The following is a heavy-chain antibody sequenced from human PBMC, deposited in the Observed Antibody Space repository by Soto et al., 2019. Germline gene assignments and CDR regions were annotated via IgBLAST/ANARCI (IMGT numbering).Heavy chain of an antibody. CDR1: GYTFTSYG. CDR3: ARAPRTSDPTPAYYYYGMDV. J-gene: IGHJ6*02. CDR2: ISAYNGNT. Sequence: QVQLVQSGAEVKKPGASVKVSCKASGYTFTSYGISWVRQAPGQGLEWMGWISAYNGNTNYAQKLQGRVTMTTDTPTSTDYMELRSQRSDDTAVYYCARAPRTSDPTPAYYYYGMDVWGQGTTVTVSS. V-gene: IGHV1-18*01.